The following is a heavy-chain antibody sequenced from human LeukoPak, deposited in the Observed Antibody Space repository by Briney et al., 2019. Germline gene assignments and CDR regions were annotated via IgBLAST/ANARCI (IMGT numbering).Heavy chain of an antibody. Sequence: GGSLRLSCAASGFTFSSYAMSWVRQAPGKGLEWVSAISGSGGSTHYADSVKGRFTISRDNSKNTLYLQMNSLRAEDTAVYYCAKGPSYDYYDSSGSYFDYWGQGTLVTVSS. CDR1: GFTFSSYA. D-gene: IGHD3-22*01. CDR2: ISGSGGST. V-gene: IGHV3-23*01. J-gene: IGHJ4*02. CDR3: AKGPSYDYYDSSGSYFDY.